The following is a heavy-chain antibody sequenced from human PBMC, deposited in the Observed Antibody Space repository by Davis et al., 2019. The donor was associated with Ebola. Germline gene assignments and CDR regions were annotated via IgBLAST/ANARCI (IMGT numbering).Heavy chain of an antibody. Sequence: GESLKISCAASGFSVSSNYMNWVRQAPGKGLEWVSSISSSSSYIYYADSVKGRFTISRDNAKNSLYLQMNSLRAEDTAVYYCARVIAVAGTSLFSYYYYGMDVWGQGTTVTVSS. CDR3: ARVIAVAGTSLFSYYYYGMDV. CDR2: ISSSSSYI. D-gene: IGHD6-19*01. CDR1: GFSVSSNY. V-gene: IGHV3-21*01. J-gene: IGHJ6*02.